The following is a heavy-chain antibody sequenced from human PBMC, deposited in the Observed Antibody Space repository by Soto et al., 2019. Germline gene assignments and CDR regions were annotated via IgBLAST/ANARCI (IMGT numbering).Heavy chain of an antibody. CDR3: AKDQTYSSGWPLIDY. V-gene: IGHV3-23*01. CDR1: GFTFSNYA. Sequence: DVQLLESGGGLVQPGGSLRLSCAASGFTFSNYAMTWVRQAPGKGLEWVSTISGSGDHTYHADSVKGRFTISRDNSKNTLYLQMNSPRAEDTAVFYCAKDQTYSSGWPLIDYWGQGTLVTVSS. CDR2: ISGSGDHT. J-gene: IGHJ4*02. D-gene: IGHD6-19*01.